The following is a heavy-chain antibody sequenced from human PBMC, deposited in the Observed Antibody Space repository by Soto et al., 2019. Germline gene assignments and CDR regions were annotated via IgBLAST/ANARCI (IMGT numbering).Heavy chain of an antibody. V-gene: IGHV1-69*12. Sequence: QVQLVQSGAEVKKPGSSVKVSCKASGGTFSSYGISWVRQAPAQGLEWMGGIIPIFGTANYAQKFQGRVTITADESTSTAYMELSSLRSEDTAVYYCARDHYYDSSGYYKGIRYFDLWGRGTLVTVSS. D-gene: IGHD3-22*01. J-gene: IGHJ2*01. CDR1: GGTFSSYG. CDR2: IIPIFGTA. CDR3: ARDHYYDSSGYYKGIRYFDL.